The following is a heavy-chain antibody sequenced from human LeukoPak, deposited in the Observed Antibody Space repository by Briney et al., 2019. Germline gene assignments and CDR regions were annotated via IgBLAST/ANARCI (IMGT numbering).Heavy chain of an antibody. D-gene: IGHD3-10*01. J-gene: IGHJ4*02. Sequence: GGSLRLSCAASGFTFSTYSMNWVRQAPGKGLEWVSSISSSSTDIYYGDSVKGRFAISRDNAKNSLYLQMNSLRAEDTAVYYCAGGYYGSGSYYNVSDYWGQGTLVTVSS. V-gene: IGHV3-21*04. CDR1: GFTFSTYS. CDR3: AGGYYGSGSYYNVSDY. CDR2: ISSSSTDI.